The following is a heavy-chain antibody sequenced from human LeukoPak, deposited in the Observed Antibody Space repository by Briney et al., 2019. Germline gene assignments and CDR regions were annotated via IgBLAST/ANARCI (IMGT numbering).Heavy chain of an antibody. CDR3: ASTAYYDILTGSPGAFDI. CDR1: GGSLSRGSYY. V-gene: IGHV4-61*01. D-gene: IGHD3-9*01. Sequence: SETLSLTCTVSGGSLSRGSYYWSWIRQPSGKGLEWIWYIYYSGSTNYNPSLKSRVTISVDTSKNQFSLKLSSVTAADTAVYYCASTAYYDILTGSPGAFDIWGQGTMVTVSS. CDR2: IYYSGST. J-gene: IGHJ3*02.